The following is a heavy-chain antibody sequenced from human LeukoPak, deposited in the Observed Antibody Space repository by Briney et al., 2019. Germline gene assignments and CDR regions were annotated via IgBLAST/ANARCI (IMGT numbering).Heavy chain of an antibody. CDR1: GFTFSSSA. Sequence: PGGSLRLSCAASGFTFSSSAMSWVRQAPGKGREWVSSISGSGSGGSTYYADSVKGRFTISRDNSKNTLYLQMNSLRAEDTAVYYCAKDGDGYSGSYYFDYWGQGTLVTVSS. CDR3: AKDGDGYSGSYYFDY. D-gene: IGHD1-26*01. V-gene: IGHV3-23*01. CDR2: ISGSGSGGST. J-gene: IGHJ4*02.